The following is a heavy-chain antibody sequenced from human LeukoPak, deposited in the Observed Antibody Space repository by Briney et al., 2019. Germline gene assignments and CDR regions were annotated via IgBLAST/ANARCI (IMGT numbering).Heavy chain of an antibody. J-gene: IGHJ4*02. CDR1: GGSISSYY. D-gene: IGHD6-6*01. CDR3: ARAGQFISARPITFDY. V-gene: IGHV4-59*01. CDR2: IYYTGST. Sequence: SETLSLTCTVSGGSISSYYWSWIRQSPGKGLEWIGYIYYTGSTNYNPSLKSRVTISVDTSKNQFSLNLRTVTSADTAVYYCARAGQFISARPITFDYWGQGSLVTVSS.